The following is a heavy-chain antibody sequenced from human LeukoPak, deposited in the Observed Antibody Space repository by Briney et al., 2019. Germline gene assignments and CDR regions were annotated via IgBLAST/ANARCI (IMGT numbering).Heavy chain of an antibody. CDR2: MRYDGSYK. CDR1: GFNFSSYG. J-gene: IGHJ4*02. Sequence: GGSLRLSCAASGFNFSSYGMHWVRQTPGKGLEWLTFMRYDGSYKTYVDSVKGRFTISRDNSKNTVYLQMNSLKTEDTAVYYCAKPLSGSPYYFDFWGQGTLVTVSS. CDR3: AKPLSGSPYYFDF. D-gene: IGHD1-26*01. V-gene: IGHV3-30*02.